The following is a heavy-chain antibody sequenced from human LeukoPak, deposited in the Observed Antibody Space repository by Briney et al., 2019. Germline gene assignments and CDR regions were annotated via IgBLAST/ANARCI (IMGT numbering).Heavy chain of an antibody. J-gene: IGHJ4*02. Sequence: GGSLRLSCAASGFTFSSYAMHWVRQAPGKGLECVSAISSNGGGTYYANSVKGRFTISRDNSKNTLYLQMGSLRAEDMAVYYCARAYMTTLDYWGQGTLVTVSS. CDR1: GFTFSSYA. D-gene: IGHD4-17*01. CDR2: ISSNGGGT. V-gene: IGHV3-64*01. CDR3: ARAYMTTLDY.